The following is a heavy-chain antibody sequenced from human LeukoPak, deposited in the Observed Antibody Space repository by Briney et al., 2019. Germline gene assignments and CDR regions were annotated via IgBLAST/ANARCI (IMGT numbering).Heavy chain of an antibody. CDR2: IYHSGST. CDR3: ARQMTSYDILTGYGRTYYFDY. D-gene: IGHD3-9*01. CDR1: GGSISSSNW. Sequence: SETLSLTCAVSGGSISSSNWWSWVRQPPGKGLEWIGEIYHSGSTNYNPSLKSRVTISVDKSKNQFSLKLSSVTAADTAVYYCARQMTSYDILTGYGRTYYFDYWGQGTLVTVSS. J-gene: IGHJ4*02. V-gene: IGHV4-4*02.